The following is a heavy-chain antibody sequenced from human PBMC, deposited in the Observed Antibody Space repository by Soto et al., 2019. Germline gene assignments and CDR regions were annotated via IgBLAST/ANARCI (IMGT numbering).Heavy chain of an antibody. CDR2: IYYSGST. J-gene: IGHJ4*02. Sequence: QLQLQESGPGLVKPSETLSLTCTVSGGSISSTKYYWGWIRQPPGKGLEWIGSIYYSGSTSYNPSLRSRVTIAVDTSKHHFSLKLRSVTAADTAVYYCARRASSSWYFDYWGQGTLVTVSS. CDR1: GGSISSTKYY. V-gene: IGHV4-39*02. CDR3: ARRASSSWYFDY. D-gene: IGHD6-13*01.